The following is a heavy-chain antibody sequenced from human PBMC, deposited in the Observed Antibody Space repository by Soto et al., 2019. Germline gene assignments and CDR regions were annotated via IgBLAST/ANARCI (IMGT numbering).Heavy chain of an antibody. CDR2: ISYDGSNK. CDR3: ARDKWELPRGYYYYGMDV. CDR1: GFTFSSYA. V-gene: IGHV3-30-3*01. Sequence: GGSLRLSCAASGFTFSSYAMHWVRQAPGKGLEWVAVISYDGSNKYYADSVKGRFTISRDNSKNTLYLQMNSLRAEDTAVYYCARDKWELPRGYYYYGMDVWGQGTTVTVSS. D-gene: IGHD1-26*01. J-gene: IGHJ6*02.